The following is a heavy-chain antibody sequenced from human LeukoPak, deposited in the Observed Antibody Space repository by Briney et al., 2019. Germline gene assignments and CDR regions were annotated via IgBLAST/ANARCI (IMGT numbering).Heavy chain of an antibody. CDR3: ASPNHGAGPAAGLPSWYFDL. CDR1: GFTFSSYA. V-gene: IGHV3-30-3*01. D-gene: IGHD6-13*01. Sequence: GGSLRLSCAASGFTFSSYAMHWVRQAPGKGLEWVAVISYDGSNKYYADSVKGRFTISRDNSKNTLYLQMNSLRAVDTAVYYCASPNHGAGPAAGLPSWYFDLWGRGTLVTVSS. J-gene: IGHJ2*01. CDR2: ISYDGSNK.